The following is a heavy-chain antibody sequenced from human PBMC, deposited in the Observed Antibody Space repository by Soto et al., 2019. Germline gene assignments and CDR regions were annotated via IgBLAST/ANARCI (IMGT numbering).Heavy chain of an antibody. J-gene: IGHJ5*02. CDR3: ARSVTP. V-gene: IGHV4-59*06. CDR2: IYYSGST. CDR1: GGSIGRYY. D-gene: IGHD3-10*01. Sequence: PSETLSLTCTVSGGSIGRYYWNWIRQPPGKGLEWIGYIYYSGSTYYNPSLKSRVTISVDTSKNQFSLKLSSVTAADTAVYYCARSVTPWGQGTLVTVSS.